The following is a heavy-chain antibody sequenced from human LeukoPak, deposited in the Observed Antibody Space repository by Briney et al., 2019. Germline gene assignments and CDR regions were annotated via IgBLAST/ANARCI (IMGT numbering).Heavy chain of an antibody. J-gene: IGHJ6*03. CDR3: ARGVVPAAFYYMDV. D-gene: IGHD2-2*01. V-gene: IGHV4-34*01. CDR2: INHSGST. CDR1: GGSFSGYY. Sequence: PSETLSLTCAVYGGSFSGYYWSWIRQPPGKGLEWTGEINHSGSTNYNPSLKSRVTISVDTSKNQFSLKLSSVTAADTAVYYCARGVVPAAFYYMDVWGKGTTVTVSS.